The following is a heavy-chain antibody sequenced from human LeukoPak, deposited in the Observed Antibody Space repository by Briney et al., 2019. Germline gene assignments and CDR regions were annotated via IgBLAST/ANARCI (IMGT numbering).Heavy chain of an antibody. J-gene: IGHJ4*02. V-gene: IGHV1-69*13. CDR1: GGTFSSYA. CDR3: AGRSRYNWNLDY. CDR2: IIPIFGTA. D-gene: IGHD1-20*01. Sequence: ASVKVSCXASGGTFSSYAISWVRQAPGQGLEWMGGIIPIFGTANYAQKFQRRVTITADESTSTAYMELSSLRSEDTAVYYCAGRSRYNWNLDYWGQGTLVTVSS.